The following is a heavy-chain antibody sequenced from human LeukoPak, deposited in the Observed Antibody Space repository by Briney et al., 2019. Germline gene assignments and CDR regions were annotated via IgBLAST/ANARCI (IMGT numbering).Heavy chain of an antibody. CDR3: AKGGSSSWDYFDY. CDR2: IQNDGSNE. V-gene: IGHV3-30*02. J-gene: IGHJ4*02. CDR1: GFTFSSYG. Sequence: PGGSLRLSCAASGFTFSSYGMHWVRQAPGKGLEWVAYIQNDGSNEQYADSVKGRFSISRDNSKNTLFLQMNSLRAVDTAVYYCAKGGSSSWDYFDYWGQGTLVTVSS. D-gene: IGHD6-13*01.